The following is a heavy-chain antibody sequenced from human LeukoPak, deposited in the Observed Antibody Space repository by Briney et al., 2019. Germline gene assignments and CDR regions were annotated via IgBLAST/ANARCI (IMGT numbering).Heavy chain of an antibody. J-gene: IGHJ4*02. CDR2: IYSDGST. CDR3: AKGDSSGPFDY. D-gene: IGHD3-22*01. Sequence: PGGSLRLSCAASGFPVSSKYMTWVRQAPGKGLEWVSVIYSDGSTFYADSVKGRFTISRDNSKNTLYLQMNSLRAEDTAVYYCAKGDSSGPFDYWGQGALVTVSS. CDR1: GFPVSSKY. V-gene: IGHV3-53*01.